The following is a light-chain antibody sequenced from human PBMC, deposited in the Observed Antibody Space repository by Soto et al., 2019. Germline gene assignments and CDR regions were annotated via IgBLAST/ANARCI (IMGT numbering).Light chain of an antibody. CDR2: DAS. Sequence: EIVLTQSPGTLSLSPGARAPLSCRASQSISSNLAWFQQKPGQAPRLLIYDASTMATGFPARFSGSGSGTEFTLTISSLQSEDFAVYYCQQYNNWPLTFGGGTKVDI. CDR1: QSISSN. J-gene: IGKJ4*01. V-gene: IGKV3-15*01. CDR3: QQYNNWPLT.